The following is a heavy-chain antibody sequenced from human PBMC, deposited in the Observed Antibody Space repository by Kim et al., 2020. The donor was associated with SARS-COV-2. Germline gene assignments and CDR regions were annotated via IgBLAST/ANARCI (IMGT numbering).Heavy chain of an antibody. V-gene: IGHV3-30*07. Sequence: VKGRFTISRDNSKNKLYLQMNSLRAEDTAVYYCARDQEQLVSYYYYGMDVWGQGTTVTVSS. CDR3: ARDQEQLVSYYYYGMDV. J-gene: IGHJ6*02. D-gene: IGHD6-6*01.